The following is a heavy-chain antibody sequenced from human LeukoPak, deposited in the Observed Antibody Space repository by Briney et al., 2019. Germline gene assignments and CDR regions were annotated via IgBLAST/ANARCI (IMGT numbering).Heavy chain of an antibody. CDR1: GFTVGSNT. Sequence: WGSLRLSCAASGFTVGSNTMSWVRQAPGKGLEWVSITNSGGPTSYADSVKGRFTISRDNSKNTLYLQMNSLRTEDTAVYYCARGGSYFDISGYYFYWGQGTLVTVSS. J-gene: IGHJ4*02. CDR3: ARGGSYFDISGYYFY. V-gene: IGHV3-66*01. D-gene: IGHD3-22*01. CDR2: TNSGGPT.